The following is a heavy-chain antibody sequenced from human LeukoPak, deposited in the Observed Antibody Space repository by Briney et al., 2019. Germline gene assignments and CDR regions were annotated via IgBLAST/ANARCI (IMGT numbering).Heavy chain of an antibody. CDR1: GFTFSSYG. J-gene: IGHJ4*02. Sequence: PGGSLRLYCAASGFTFSSYGMHWVRQAPGKGLEGVAFIRYDGSNKYYADSVKGRFTISRDNSKNTLYLQMNSLRAEDTAVYYCAKELRVDRAACAYWGQGTLVTVSS. CDR2: IRYDGSNK. D-gene: IGHD6-13*01. V-gene: IGHV3-30*02. CDR3: AKELRVDRAACAY.